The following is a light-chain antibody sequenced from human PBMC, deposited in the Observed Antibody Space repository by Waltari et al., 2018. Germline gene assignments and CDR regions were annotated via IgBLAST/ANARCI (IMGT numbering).Light chain of an antibody. V-gene: IGKV3-11*01. CDR3: QQRSIWPVT. CDR2: DAS. Sequence: ATLSCRASQSVSSYLAWYQQKPGQAPRLLIYDASNRVTGIPARFSGSGSGTDFTLTISSLDPEDFAVYYCQQRSIWPVTFGGGTKVEIK. CDR1: QSVSSY. J-gene: IGKJ4*01.